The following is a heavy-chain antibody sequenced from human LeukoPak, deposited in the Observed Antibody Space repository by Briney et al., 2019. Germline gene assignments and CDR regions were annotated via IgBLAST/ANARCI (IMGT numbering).Heavy chain of an antibody. CDR1: GGTFSSYA. CDR2: IIPIFGTA. V-gene: IGHV1-69*05. J-gene: IGHJ3*02. D-gene: IGHD2-21*01. CDR3: ARDRMIVSSRESDDFDI. Sequence: SVKVSCKASGGTFSSYAISWVRQAPGQGLEWMGGIIPIFGTANYAQKFQGRVTITTDESTSTAYMELSGLRSEDTAVYYCARDRMIVSSRESDDFDIWGQGTMVTVSS.